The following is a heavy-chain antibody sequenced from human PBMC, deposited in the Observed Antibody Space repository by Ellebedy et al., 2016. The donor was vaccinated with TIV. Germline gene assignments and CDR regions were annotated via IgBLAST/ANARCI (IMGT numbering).Heavy chain of an antibody. CDR1: GGSVSSGSYY. J-gene: IGHJ4*02. Sequence: SETLSLTCTVSGGSVSSGSYYWSWIRQPPGKGLEWIGYIYYSGSTNYNPSLKSRVTISVDTSKNQFSLKLSSVTAADTAVYYCARDPSVFGEFDYWGQGTLVTVSS. CDR3: ARDPSVFGEFDY. V-gene: IGHV4-61*01. D-gene: IGHD3-10*01. CDR2: IYYSGST.